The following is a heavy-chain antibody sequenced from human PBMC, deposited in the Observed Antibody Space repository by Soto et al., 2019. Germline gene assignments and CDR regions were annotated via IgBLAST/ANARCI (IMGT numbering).Heavy chain of an antibody. J-gene: IGHJ4*02. CDR2: INGDGSGT. CDR1: GFTFSGSW. CDR3: ARWIFGSGTANDY. Sequence: EVQLVESGGGLVQPGGSLRLSCAASGFTFSGSWMHWVRQAPGKGLVWVARINGDGSGTSYADFVKGRFTISRDDAKNTLFLQMNGLRAEDTAVYYCARWIFGSGTANDYWGQGTLSPSPQ. D-gene: IGHD3-10*01. V-gene: IGHV3-74*01.